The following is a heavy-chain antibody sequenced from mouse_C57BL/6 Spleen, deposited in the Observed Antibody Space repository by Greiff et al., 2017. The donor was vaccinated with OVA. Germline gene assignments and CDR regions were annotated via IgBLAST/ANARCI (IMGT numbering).Heavy chain of an antibody. CDR1: GYTFTSYG. D-gene: IGHD1-1*01. CDR2: IYPRSGNT. CDR3: ARPSTVVDYYAMDY. Sequence: VQLKESGAELARPGASVKLSCKASGYTFTSYGISWVKQRTGQGLEWIGEIYPRSGNTYYNEKFKGKATLTADKSSSTAYMELRSLTSEDSAVYFCARPSTVVDYYAMDYWGQGTSVTVSS. V-gene: IGHV1-81*01. J-gene: IGHJ4*01.